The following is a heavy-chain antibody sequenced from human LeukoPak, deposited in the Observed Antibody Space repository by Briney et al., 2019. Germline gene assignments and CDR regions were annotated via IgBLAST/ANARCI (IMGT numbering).Heavy chain of an antibody. CDR3: AKRPSLCSSTSCFMDV. CDR2: ISGSGGST. Sequence: GGSLRLSCAASGFTVSSSYMTWVRQAPGKGLEWVSAISGSGGSTYYADSVKGRFTISRDNSKNTLYLQMNSLRAEDTAVYYCAKRPSLCSSTSCFMDVWGKGTTVTVSS. J-gene: IGHJ6*03. D-gene: IGHD2-2*01. CDR1: GFTVSSSY. V-gene: IGHV3-23*01.